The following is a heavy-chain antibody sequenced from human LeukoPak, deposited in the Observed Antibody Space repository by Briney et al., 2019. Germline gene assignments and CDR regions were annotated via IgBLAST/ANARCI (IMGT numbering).Heavy chain of an antibody. V-gene: IGHV3-30*18. D-gene: IGHD4-17*01. CDR3: AKDSRTYGDYPNYYYGMDV. CDR2: ISYDGSNK. J-gene: IGHJ6*02. Sequence: PGGSLRLSCAASGFTFSSYGMHWVRQAPGKGLEWVAVISYDGSNKYYADSVKGRFTISRDNSKNTLYLQMNSLRAEDTAVYYCAKDSRTYGDYPNYYYGMDVWGQGTTVTVS. CDR1: GFTFSSYG.